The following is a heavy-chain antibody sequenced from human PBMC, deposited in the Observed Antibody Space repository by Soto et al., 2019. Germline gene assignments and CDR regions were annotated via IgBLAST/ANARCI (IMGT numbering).Heavy chain of an antibody. CDR2: IIPIFGTT. V-gene: IGHV1-69*12. J-gene: IGHJ3*02. D-gene: IGHD4-4*01. CDR3: AREGYTFGPGAVSGAFDI. Sequence: QVQLVQSGAEVRRPGSSVKVSCKASGGTFGSNAISWVRQAPGQGLEWTGGIIPIFGTTNNAQNFQGRVTIPADESTNTAYMELSSLRSEDTDIYYCAREGYTFGPGAVSGAFDIWGQGTVVTVSS. CDR1: GGTFGSNA.